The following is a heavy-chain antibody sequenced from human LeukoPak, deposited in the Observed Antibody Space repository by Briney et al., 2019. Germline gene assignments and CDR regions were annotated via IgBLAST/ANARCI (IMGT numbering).Heavy chain of an antibody. CDR3: ARVYCTNGVCYNPAYYYYGMDV. Sequence: GGSLRLSCAASGFTFSSYWMHWVRHAPGKGLVWVSRINSDGRSTSYADSVKGRFTISRDNAKNTLYLQMNSLRAEDTAVYYCARVYCTNGVCYNPAYYYYGMDVWGQGTTVTVSS. J-gene: IGHJ6*02. CDR2: INSDGRST. V-gene: IGHV3-74*01. CDR1: GFTFSSYW. D-gene: IGHD2-8*01.